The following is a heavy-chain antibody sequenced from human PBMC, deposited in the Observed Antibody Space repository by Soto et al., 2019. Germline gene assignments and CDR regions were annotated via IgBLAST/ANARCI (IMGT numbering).Heavy chain of an antibody. V-gene: IGHV1-69*02. CDR1: GGTFSSYT. D-gene: IGHD6-19*01. CDR2: IIPILGIA. CDR3: ARAGIAVAGPFDP. J-gene: IGHJ5*02. Sequence: SVKVSCKASGGTFSSYTISWVRQAPGQGLEWMGRIIPILGIANYAQKFQGRATITADKSTSTAYMELSSLRSEDTAVYYCARAGIAVAGPFDPWGQGTLVTVSS.